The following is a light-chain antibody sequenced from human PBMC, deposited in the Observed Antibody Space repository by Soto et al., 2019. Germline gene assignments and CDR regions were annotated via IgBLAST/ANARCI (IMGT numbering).Light chain of an antibody. V-gene: IGLV1-40*01. Sequence: QSVLTQPPSVSGAPGQRVTISCTGSSSNIGAGYDVHWYQQLPGTAPKLLIYNNNNRPSGVPDRFSGSKSGTSASLAITGLQAEDEGDYYCQSYDDSLSGSRVFGGGTQLTVL. CDR3: QSYDDSLSGSRV. CDR1: SSNIGAGYD. J-gene: IGLJ3*02. CDR2: NNN.